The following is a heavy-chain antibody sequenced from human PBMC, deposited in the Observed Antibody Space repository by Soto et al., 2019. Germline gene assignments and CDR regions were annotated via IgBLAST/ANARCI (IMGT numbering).Heavy chain of an antibody. D-gene: IGHD3-22*01. CDR3: AGDYYDSSGYSEYFQH. CDR1: GFTFSSYE. Sequence: GGSLRLSCAASGFTFSSYEMNWVRQAPGKGLEWVSYISSSGSTIYYADSVKGRFTISRDNAKNSLYLQMNSLRAEDTAVYYCAGDYYDSSGYSEYFQHWGRGTLVTVSS. J-gene: IGHJ1*01. V-gene: IGHV3-48*03. CDR2: ISSSGSTI.